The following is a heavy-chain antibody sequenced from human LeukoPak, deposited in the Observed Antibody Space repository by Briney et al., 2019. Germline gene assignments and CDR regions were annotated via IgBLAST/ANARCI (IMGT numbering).Heavy chain of an antibody. V-gene: IGHV4-39*01. J-gene: IGHJ4*02. CDR3: ARRGNTGRSFDY. Sequence: PSETLSLTCTVSGGSISSNTCYWGWIRQPPGKGLEWIGSIYYGGSTHYNPSLKSRVTISVDTSKNQFSLKLSSVTAADTAVYSCARRGNTGRSFDYWGQGTLVTVSS. D-gene: IGHD4-23*01. CDR2: IYYGGST. CDR1: GGSISSNTCY.